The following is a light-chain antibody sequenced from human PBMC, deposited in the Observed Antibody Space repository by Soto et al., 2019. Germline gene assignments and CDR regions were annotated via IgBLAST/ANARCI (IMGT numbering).Light chain of an antibody. J-gene: IGKJ1*01. V-gene: IGKV1-39*01. Sequence: DIPLTQAPSFLSASVGDRVTITCRASQTISSHLNWYQQKQGKAPKALIYAASSLHSGVPSRFSGSGSGTDFTLTISSLQPDDFATYYCQQSYSTWTFGQGTKVEVK. CDR1: QTISSH. CDR2: AAS. CDR3: QQSYSTWT.